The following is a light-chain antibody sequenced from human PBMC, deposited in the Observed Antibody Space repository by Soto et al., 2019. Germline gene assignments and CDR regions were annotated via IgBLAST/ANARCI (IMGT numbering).Light chain of an antibody. CDR3: QSYDSSLRLAV. V-gene: IGLV2-11*02. CDR1: SSDVGGYSY. CDR2: DVS. Sequence: QSVLTQPRSVSGSPGHSVTISCTGTSSDVGGYSYVSWYQQHPGKAPKLLISDVSKRPSGVPDRFSGSKFGSTASLTISGLQADDEADYYCQSYDSSLRLAVFGGGTKLTVL. J-gene: IGLJ3*02.